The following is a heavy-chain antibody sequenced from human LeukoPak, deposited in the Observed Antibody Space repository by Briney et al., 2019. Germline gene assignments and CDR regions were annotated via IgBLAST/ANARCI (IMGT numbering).Heavy chain of an antibody. CDR3: ARANYGSGTYYDQFDY. Sequence: SETLSLTCTVSAGSISSYYWSCIRQPPGQELEWIRHIYYRGSTNYNPFLTSRVTISVDTSKNQFSLRLSSLTAADTAVYYCARANYGSGTYYDQFDYWGQGTLVTVSS. V-gene: IGHV4-59*01. J-gene: IGHJ4*02. CDR2: IYYRGST. D-gene: IGHD3-10*01. CDR1: AGSISSYY.